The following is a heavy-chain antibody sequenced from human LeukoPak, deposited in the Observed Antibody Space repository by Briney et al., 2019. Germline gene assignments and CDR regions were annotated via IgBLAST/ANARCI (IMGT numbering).Heavy chain of an antibody. CDR1: GYTFTAHH. V-gene: IGHV1-2*02. J-gene: IGHJ4*02. CDR3: TCGRGFNYDY. CDR2: VHPNSGDT. Sequence: GASVKVSCTASGYTFTAHHLHWVRRAPGQGLEWMGWVHPNSGDTNYAQKFQGRVTMTRDTSASTAYMELNTPRFDDTAVYYCTCGRGFNYDYWGQGTLVTVSS. D-gene: IGHD6-25*01.